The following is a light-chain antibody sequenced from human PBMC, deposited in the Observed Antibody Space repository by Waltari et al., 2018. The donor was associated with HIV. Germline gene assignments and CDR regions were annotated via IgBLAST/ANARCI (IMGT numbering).Light chain of an antibody. CDR2: AAS. CDR3: QQSYSSLALT. CDR1: QSISTF. Sequence: DIQMTQSPSSLAASVGDSVTITCRASQSISTFLNWYQHKPGKAPKLLIYAASTLQSGVPSRFSGSGSGTDFSLSKLFSSLQPEDFATYYCQQSYSSLALTFGGGTQVDI. J-gene: IGKJ4*01. V-gene: IGKV1-39*01.